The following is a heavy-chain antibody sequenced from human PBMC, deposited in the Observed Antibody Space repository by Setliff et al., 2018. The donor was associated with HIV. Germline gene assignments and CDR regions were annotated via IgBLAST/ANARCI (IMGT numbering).Heavy chain of an antibody. CDR2: IYWDGAK. V-gene: IGHV2-5*02. CDR1: GFSLNTSGAG. J-gene: IGHJ4*02. D-gene: IGHD6-19*01. Sequence: SGPTLVNPTQTLTLTCTFSGFSLNTSGAGVGWIRQPPGKALEWLALIYWDGAKRYNPSLKSRLIITKDTSKNQVVLTMTNMDPVDTATYYCARRGDSSYYFDYWGQGTLVTVSS. CDR3: ARRGDSSYYFDY.